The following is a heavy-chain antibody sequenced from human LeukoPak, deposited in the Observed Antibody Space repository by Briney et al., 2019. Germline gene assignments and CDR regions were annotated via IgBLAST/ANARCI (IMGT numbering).Heavy chain of an antibody. CDR3: VRQWLVQDYYYGMDV. Sequence: ASVKVSCKASGYTFTSYGISWVRQAPGQGLEWMGWISAYNGNTNYAQKLQGRVTMTTDTSTSTAYMELRSLRSDDTAVYYCVRQWLVQDYYYGMDVWGQGTTVTVSS. V-gene: IGHV1-18*01. D-gene: IGHD6-19*01. CDR2: ISAYNGNT. J-gene: IGHJ6*02. CDR1: GYTFTSYG.